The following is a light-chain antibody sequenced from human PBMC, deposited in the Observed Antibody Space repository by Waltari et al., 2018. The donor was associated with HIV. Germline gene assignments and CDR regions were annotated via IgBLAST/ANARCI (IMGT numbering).Light chain of an antibody. J-gene: IGLJ1*01. CDR1: SSDVGGYNY. Sequence: QSALTQPASVSGSPGQSITISCSGTSSDVGGYNYVSWYQQYPGKAPKPMIIGASELPSGGSNRFSGSKSGNTASLTISGLQAEDEADYYCSSYTSSSTYVFGTGTKVTVL. CDR2: GAS. CDR3: SSYTSSSTYV. V-gene: IGLV2-14*01.